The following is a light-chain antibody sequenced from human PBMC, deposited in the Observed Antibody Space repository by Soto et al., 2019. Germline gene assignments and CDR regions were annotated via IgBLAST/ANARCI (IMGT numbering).Light chain of an antibody. J-gene: IGKJ1*01. CDR3: QQYDISPWT. V-gene: IGKV3-20*01. CDR1: QSLSSNF. CDR2: DSS. Sequence: EIVLTQSPATLSLSPGERATLSCRASQSLSSNFLAWYQQKPGQPPRLLIYDSSTSATGFPDRFSGSGSATDFTRTIIRLEPEEFAVYYCQQYDISPWTCGQGTKVEIK.